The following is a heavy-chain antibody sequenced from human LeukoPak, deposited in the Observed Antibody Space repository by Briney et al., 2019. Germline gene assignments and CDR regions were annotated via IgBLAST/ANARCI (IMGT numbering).Heavy chain of an antibody. CDR3: ASLISRLLGGTTVIEFDY. J-gene: IGHJ4*02. D-gene: IGHD4-17*01. CDR1: GGSFSGYY. CDR2: IYYSGST. Sequence: SETLSLTCAVYGGSFSGYYWGWIRQPPGKGLEWIGSIYYSGSTYYNPSLKSRVTISVDTSKNQFSLKLSSVTAADTAVYYCASLISRLLGGTTVIEFDYWGQGTLVTVSS. V-gene: IGHV4-39*01.